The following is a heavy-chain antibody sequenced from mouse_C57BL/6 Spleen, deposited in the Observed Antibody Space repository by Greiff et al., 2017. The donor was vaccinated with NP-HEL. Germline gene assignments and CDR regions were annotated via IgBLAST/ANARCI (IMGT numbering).Heavy chain of an antibody. CDR2: ISDGGSYT. D-gene: IGHD3-2*02. J-gene: IGHJ4*01. Sequence: EVKLMESGGGLVKPGGSLKLSCAASGFTFSSYAMSWVRQTPEKRLEWVATISDGGSYTYYPDNVKGRFTISRDNAKNNLYLQMSHLKAEDTAMYYCARDPLDSSGYDYAMDYWGQGTSVTVSS. CDR1: GFTFSSYA. CDR3: ARDPLDSSGYDYAMDY. V-gene: IGHV5-4*01.